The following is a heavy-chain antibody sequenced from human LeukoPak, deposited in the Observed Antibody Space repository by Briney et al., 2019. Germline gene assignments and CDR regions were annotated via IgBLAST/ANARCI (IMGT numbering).Heavy chain of an antibody. V-gene: IGHV1-69*13. CDR3: ARESGGGCSSTSCYPYYFDY. J-gene: IGHJ4*02. CDR1: GGTFSSYA. CDR2: IIPIFGTA. Sequence: GASVKVSCKASGGTFSSYAISWVRQAPGQGLEWMGGIIPIFGTANYAQKFQGRVTITADESTSTAYMELSSLRSEDTAVYYCARESGGGCSSTSCYPYYFDYWGQGTLVTVSS. D-gene: IGHD2-2*01.